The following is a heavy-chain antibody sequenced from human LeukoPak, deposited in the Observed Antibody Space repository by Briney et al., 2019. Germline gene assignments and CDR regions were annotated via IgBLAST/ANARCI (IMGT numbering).Heavy chain of an antibody. Sequence: SETLSLTCTVSGDSINSGGYYWGWIRQHPGKGLEWIGYISYSGRTYYNPSLRSRVTISVDTSKNHFSLKLSSVTAADTAVYYCARGLYRYGRSTFDYWGQGTLVTVSS. CDR2: ISYSGRT. CDR1: GDSINSGGYY. CDR3: ARGLYRYGRSTFDY. D-gene: IGHD2-2*02. V-gene: IGHV4-61*03. J-gene: IGHJ4*02.